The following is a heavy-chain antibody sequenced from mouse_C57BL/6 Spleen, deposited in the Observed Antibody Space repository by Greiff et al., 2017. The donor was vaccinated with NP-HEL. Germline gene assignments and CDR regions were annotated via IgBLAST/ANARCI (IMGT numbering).Heavy chain of an antibody. CDR2: INYDGSST. J-gene: IGHJ4*01. CDR1: GFTFSDYY. CDR3: ARLFITTVEGAMDY. Sequence: EVKLMESEGGLVQPGSSMKLSCTASGFTFSDYYMAWVRQVPEKGLEWVANINYDGSSTYYLVSLKSRFIISRDNAKNILYLQMSSLKSEDTATYYCARLFITTVEGAMDYWGQGTSVTVSS. D-gene: IGHD1-1*01. V-gene: IGHV5-16*01.